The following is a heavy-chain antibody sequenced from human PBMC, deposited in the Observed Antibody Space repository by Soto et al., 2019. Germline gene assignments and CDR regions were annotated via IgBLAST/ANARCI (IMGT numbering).Heavy chain of an antibody. D-gene: IGHD7-27*01. CDR1: GGSISSSSDY. Sequence: TSETLSLTCPVSGGSISSSSDYWGWIRQPPGKGLEWIGEINHSASTNYNPSLKSRVTISVDTSKNQFSLKLSSVTAADTAVYYCARGWGRIFDYWGQGTLVTVSS. CDR3: ARGWGRIFDY. V-gene: IGHV4-39*07. J-gene: IGHJ4*02. CDR2: INHSAST.